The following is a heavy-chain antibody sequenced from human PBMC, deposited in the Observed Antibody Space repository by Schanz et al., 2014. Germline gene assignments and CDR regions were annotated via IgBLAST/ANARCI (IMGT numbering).Heavy chain of an antibody. CDR1: GVTFSSYA. CDR3: SKDKQGSRSDDS. CDR2: LSGSGAGT. Sequence: EVQLLESGGGLVQPGGSLRLSCAASGVTFSSYAMSWVRQAPGKGLEWVSTLSGSGAGTFYADSVKGRFIVSRDNSKNTLYLEMNRLRVDDTAVYYCSKDKQGSRSDDSWGQGTLVTVSS. J-gene: IGHJ5*01. V-gene: IGHV3-23*01. D-gene: IGHD2-15*01.